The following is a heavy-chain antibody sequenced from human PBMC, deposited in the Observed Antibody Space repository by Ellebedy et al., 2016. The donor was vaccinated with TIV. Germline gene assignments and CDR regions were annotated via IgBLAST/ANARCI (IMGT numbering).Heavy chain of an antibody. D-gene: IGHD3-22*01. CDR1: GFTFSSYA. CDR3: ARGGDSSGYYREYFQH. V-gene: IGHV3-30*04. CDR2: ISYDGSNK. Sequence: GESLKISXAASGFTFSSYAMHWVRQAPGKGLEWVAVISYDGSNKYYADSVKGRFTISRDNSKNTLYLQMNSLRAEDTAVYYCARGGDSSGYYREYFQHWGQGTLVTVSS. J-gene: IGHJ1*01.